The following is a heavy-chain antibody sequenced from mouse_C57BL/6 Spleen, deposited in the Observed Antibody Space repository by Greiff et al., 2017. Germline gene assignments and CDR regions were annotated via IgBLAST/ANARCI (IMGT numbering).Heavy chain of an antibody. D-gene: IGHD1-1*01. CDR2: IYPRSGNT. Sequence: VQLQQSGAELARPGASVKLSCKASGYTFTSYGISWVKQRTGQGLEWIGEIYPRSGNTYYNEKFKGKATLTADKSSSTAYMELRSLTSEDSAVYFCARGSDYGSSYWYFDVWGTGTTVTVSS. CDR3: ARGSDYGSSYWYFDV. J-gene: IGHJ1*03. CDR1: GYTFTSYG. V-gene: IGHV1-81*01.